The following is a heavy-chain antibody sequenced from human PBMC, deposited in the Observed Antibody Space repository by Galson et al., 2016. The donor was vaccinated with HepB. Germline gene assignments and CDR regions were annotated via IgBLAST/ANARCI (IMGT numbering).Heavy chain of an antibody. D-gene: IGHD1-26*01. V-gene: IGHV3-23*01. Sequence: SLRLSCAASGFTVSSYAMSWVRQAPGEGLKWVSAISGSGTSTYYADSVKGRFTISIDKSKNTLYLQMKSLRAEDTAIYYCARGRNGFGSSTDHWGQGTLVTVSS. CDR1: GFTVSSYA. CDR3: ARGRNGFGSSTDH. CDR2: ISGSGTST. J-gene: IGHJ4*02.